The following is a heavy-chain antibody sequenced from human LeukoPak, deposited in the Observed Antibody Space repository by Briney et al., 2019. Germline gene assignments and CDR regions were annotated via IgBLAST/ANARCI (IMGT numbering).Heavy chain of an antibody. CDR2: INHSGST. V-gene: IGHV4-34*01. Sequence: PSETLSLTCAVYGGSFSGYYWSWIRQPPGKGLEWMGEINHSGSTNYNPSLKSRVTISVDTSKNQFSLKLSSVTAADTAVYYCARGPSRYCSGGSCYSAIVYWGQGTLVTVSS. CDR3: ARGPSRYCSGGSCYSAIVY. J-gene: IGHJ4*02. D-gene: IGHD2-15*01. CDR1: GGSFSGYY.